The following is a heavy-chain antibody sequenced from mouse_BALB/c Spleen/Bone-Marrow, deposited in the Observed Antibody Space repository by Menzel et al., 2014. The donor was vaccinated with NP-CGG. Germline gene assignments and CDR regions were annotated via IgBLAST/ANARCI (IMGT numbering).Heavy chain of an antibody. CDR1: GYAFSVYW. CDR3: ARGGISVDY. J-gene: IGHJ2*01. V-gene: IGHV1-80*01. CDR2: IYPGDGDT. Sequence: QVQRQQSGAELVRPGSSVKISCKASGYAFSVYWMNWVKQRPGQGLEWIGQIYPGDGDTNYNGKFKGRATLTADKSSNTAYMQLSSLTSEDSAVYFCARGGISVDYWGQGTTLTVSS.